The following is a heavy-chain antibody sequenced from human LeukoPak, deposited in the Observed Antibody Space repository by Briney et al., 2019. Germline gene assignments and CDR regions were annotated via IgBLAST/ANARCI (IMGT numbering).Heavy chain of an antibody. CDR3: ARGGGYAWVDY. D-gene: IGHD5-12*01. CDR1: GGSISSHC. Sequence: SETLSLTCTVSGGSISSHCWSWIRQPPGKGLEWIGYIYYSGSTNYNPSLKSRVTISVHTSKNQFSLKLSSVTAADTAVYYCARGGGYAWVDYWGQGTLVTVSS. CDR2: IYYSGST. V-gene: IGHV4-59*11. J-gene: IGHJ4*02.